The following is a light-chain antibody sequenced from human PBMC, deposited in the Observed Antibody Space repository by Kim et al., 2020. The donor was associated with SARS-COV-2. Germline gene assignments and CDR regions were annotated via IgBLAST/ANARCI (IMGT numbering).Light chain of an antibody. CDR2: KAS. CDR1: ESISDW. CDR3: QQYSRGNT. J-gene: IGKJ2*01. V-gene: IGKV1-5*03. Sequence: LSASVGDRVTITCRASESISDWLAWYQQKPGKAPNLLIYKASDLESGVPSRFSGSGSGTEFTLTINSLHPDDFATYYCQQYSRGNTFGQGTKLEI.